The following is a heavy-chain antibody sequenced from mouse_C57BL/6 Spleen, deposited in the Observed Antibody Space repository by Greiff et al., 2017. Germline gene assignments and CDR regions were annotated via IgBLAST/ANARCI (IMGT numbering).Heavy chain of an antibody. CDR1: GYSFTDYN. CDR3: ADGYWGAY. D-gene: IGHD2-3*01. Sequence: VQLQQSGPELVKPGASVKISCTASGYSFTDYNMNWVKQSNGPSLEWIGVINPNYGTTSYNQKFKGKATLTVDQSSNTAYMQLNSLTTEDSAVYYCADGYWGAYWGQGTLVTVSA. CDR2: INPNYGTT. J-gene: IGHJ3*01. V-gene: IGHV1-39*01.